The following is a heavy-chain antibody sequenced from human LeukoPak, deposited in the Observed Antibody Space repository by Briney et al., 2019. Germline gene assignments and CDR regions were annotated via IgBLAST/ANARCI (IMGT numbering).Heavy chain of an antibody. CDR2: IYYSGST. Sequence: SETLSLTCTVSGGSISSYYWSWIRQPPGKGLEWIGYIYYSGSTNYNPSLKSRVTISVDTSKNQFSLKLSSVTAADTAVYYCATLGGDIVVVPAASAVDYWGQGTLVTVSS. CDR1: GGSISSYY. D-gene: IGHD2-2*01. CDR3: ATLGGDIVVVPAASAVDY. J-gene: IGHJ4*02. V-gene: IGHV4-59*08.